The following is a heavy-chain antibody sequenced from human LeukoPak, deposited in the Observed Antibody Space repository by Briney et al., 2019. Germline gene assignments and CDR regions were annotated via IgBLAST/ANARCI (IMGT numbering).Heavy chain of an antibody. CDR3: ARTNRGSSLDY. D-gene: IGHD6-6*01. J-gene: IGHJ4*02. CDR1: GFTFSGAT. Sequence: GGSLRLSCAASGFTFSGATMNWVRQAPGKGLEWLSYISSSSTSIFYADSVKGRFTISRDNAKNSLYLQVNSLRAEDTAVYYCARTNRGSSLDYWGQGTLVTVSS. V-gene: IGHV3-48*04. CDR2: ISSSSTSI.